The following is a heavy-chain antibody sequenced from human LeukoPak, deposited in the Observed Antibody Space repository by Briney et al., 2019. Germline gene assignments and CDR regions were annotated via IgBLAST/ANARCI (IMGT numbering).Heavy chain of an antibody. V-gene: IGHV4-30-4*01. Sequence: SQALSLTCTVSGGSISSGDYYWSWIRQPPGKGLEWIGYIYYSGSTYYNPSLKSRVTISVDTSKNQFSLKLNSVTAADTAVYYCARSSILAWFDPWGQGTLVTVSS. CDR1: GGSISSGDYY. D-gene: IGHD3-3*02. J-gene: IGHJ5*02. CDR2: IYYSGST. CDR3: ARSSILAWFDP.